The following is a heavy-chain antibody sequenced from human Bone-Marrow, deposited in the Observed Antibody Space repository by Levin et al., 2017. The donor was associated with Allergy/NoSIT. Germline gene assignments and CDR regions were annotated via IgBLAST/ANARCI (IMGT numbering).Heavy chain of an antibody. CDR1: GFTFSSFW. V-gene: IGHV3-7*01. CDR2: IKQDGSER. D-gene: IGHD3-10*01. J-gene: IGHJ3*01. CDR3: ARGFGPEV. Sequence: PGGSLRLSCTASGFTFSSFWMSWARQAPGKGLQWVANIKQDGSERYYVASVEGRFTISRDNAKNSLSLHMNSLRVEDTAVYYCARGFGPEVWGQGTMVTVSS.